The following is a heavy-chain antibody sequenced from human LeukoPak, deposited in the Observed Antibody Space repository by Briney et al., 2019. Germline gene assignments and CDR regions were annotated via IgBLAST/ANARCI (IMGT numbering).Heavy chain of an antibody. J-gene: IGHJ6*03. Sequence: SETLSLTCTVSGYSISSGYYWGWIRQPPGKGLEWIGGIYYSGSTYYNPSLKSRVTISVDTSKNQFSLKLSSVTAADTAVYYCARHDSSGYYSYYYYMDVWGKGTTVTVSS. V-gene: IGHV4-38-2*02. D-gene: IGHD3-22*01. CDR1: GYSISSGYY. CDR2: IYYSGST. CDR3: ARHDSSGYYSYYYYMDV.